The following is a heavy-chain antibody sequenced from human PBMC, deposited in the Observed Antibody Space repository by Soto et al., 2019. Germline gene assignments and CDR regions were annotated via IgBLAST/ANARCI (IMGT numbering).Heavy chain of an antibody. CDR1: GFTVSSNY. Sequence: GGSLRLSCAASGFTVSSNYMSGVRQAPGKGLEWVSVIYSGGSTYYADSVKGRFTISRDNSKNTLYLQMNSLRAEDTAVYYCASFLSRDGYNFDYWGQGTLVTVSS. CDR3: ASFLSRDGYNFDY. CDR2: IYSGGST. J-gene: IGHJ4*02. D-gene: IGHD5-12*01. V-gene: IGHV3-53*01.